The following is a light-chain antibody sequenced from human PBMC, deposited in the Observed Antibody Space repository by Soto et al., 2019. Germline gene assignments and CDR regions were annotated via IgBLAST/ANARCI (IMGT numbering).Light chain of an antibody. CDR2: AAS. Sequence: DIQMTQTPSSLSASVGDSVTITCRASQSINIYLSWYQQKPGKAPKLLIYAASTLQSGVPSRFSGSGSGTEFTLTISSLQPEDFATYYCQQFNSYPITFGQGTRLEIK. CDR1: QSINIY. J-gene: IGKJ5*01. V-gene: IGKV1-9*01. CDR3: QQFNSYPIT.